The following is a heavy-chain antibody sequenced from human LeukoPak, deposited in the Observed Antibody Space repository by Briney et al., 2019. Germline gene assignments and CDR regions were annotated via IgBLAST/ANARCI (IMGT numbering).Heavy chain of an antibody. CDR1: GLHFSGTA. CDR2: ISHDGMNA. J-gene: IGHJ5*02. Sequence: GGSLRLSCAASGLHFSGTAMSWVRQAPGKGLEWVSAISHDGMNAYYADSVKGRFTISRDNSKKTVPLEMSSLTAADTGVYYCAKDGAQYSSGPECDPRGQGALVTVSP. V-gene: IGHV3-23*01. CDR3: AKDGAQYSSGPECDP. D-gene: IGHD6-19*01.